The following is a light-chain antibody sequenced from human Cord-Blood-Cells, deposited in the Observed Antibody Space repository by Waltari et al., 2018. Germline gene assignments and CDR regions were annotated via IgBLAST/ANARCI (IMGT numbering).Light chain of an antibody. Sequence: QSALTQPASVSGCPGQTITISCNGTSSAVGGYNYVAWYQQHPCNAPKLMIYEVSIRPSGVSNRFSGSKSGNTASLPSSGHQAEDEPDYYCISYTSSSTRLFGTGTKVTVL. CDR2: EVS. CDR1: SSAVGGYNY. J-gene: IGLJ1*01. V-gene: IGLV2-14*01. CDR3: ISYTSSSTRL.